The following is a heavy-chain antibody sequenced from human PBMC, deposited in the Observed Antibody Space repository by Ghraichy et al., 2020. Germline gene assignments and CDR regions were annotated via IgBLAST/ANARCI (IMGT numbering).Heavy chain of an antibody. CDR1: GYTFSSYH. D-gene: IGHD3-22*01. CDR2: ISGYNGNT. Sequence: ASLKVSCKASGYTFSSYHIVWVRQAPGQGLEWMGWISGYNGNTNYAQKLQGRVTMTTDTSTSTAYMELRSLRSDDTAVYYCARGPYYYHTSGYYSLDYWGQGTLVTVSS. J-gene: IGHJ4*02. V-gene: IGHV1-18*04. CDR3: ARGPYYYHTSGYYSLDY.